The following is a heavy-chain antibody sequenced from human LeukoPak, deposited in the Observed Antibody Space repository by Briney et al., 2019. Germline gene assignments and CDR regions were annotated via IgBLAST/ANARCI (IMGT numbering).Heavy chain of an antibody. Sequence: TVKVSCKSSVYTFTGYHMHCVRQAPGQGLEWMRWINPNSCYTDYAQNFQGRVTMTRDTSISTAYMDLRTLRSDDTAVYYCARESDYHILTGPFDYWGQGTLVTVSS. CDR3: ARESDYHILTGPFDY. D-gene: IGHD3-9*01. CDR1: VYTFTGYH. J-gene: IGHJ4*02. V-gene: IGHV1-2*02. CDR2: INPNSCYT.